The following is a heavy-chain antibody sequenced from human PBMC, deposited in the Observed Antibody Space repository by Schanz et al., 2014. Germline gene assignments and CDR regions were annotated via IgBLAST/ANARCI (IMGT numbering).Heavy chain of an antibody. V-gene: IGHV3-11*01. CDR3: ARDLISSGWYG. CDR2: ISNSGTTI. CDR1: GFGFDDYA. D-gene: IGHD6-19*01. J-gene: IGHJ4*02. Sequence: VQLLESGGGLVRPGGSLRLSCAASGFGFDDYAMSWIRQAPGKGLEWVSYISNSGTTIYYADSVKGRFTISRDNAKNSLYLQMNSLRVEDTAVYYCARDLISSGWYGWGQGTLVTVST.